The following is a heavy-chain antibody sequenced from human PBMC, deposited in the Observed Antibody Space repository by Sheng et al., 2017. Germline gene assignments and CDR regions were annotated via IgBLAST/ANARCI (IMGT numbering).Heavy chain of an antibody. D-gene: IGHD6-6*01. Sequence: QVQLQESGPGLVKPSETLSLTCAVSGYSISSGYYWGWIRQPPGKGLEWIGSIYHSGSTYYNPSLKSRVTISVDTSKNQFSLKLSSVTAADTAVYYCARWLYSSSSGTSWFGPWGQGTLVTVSS. CDR1: GYSISSGYY. V-gene: IGHV4-38-2*01. CDR3: ARWLYSSSSGTSWFGP. J-gene: IGHJ5*02. CDR2: IYHSGST.